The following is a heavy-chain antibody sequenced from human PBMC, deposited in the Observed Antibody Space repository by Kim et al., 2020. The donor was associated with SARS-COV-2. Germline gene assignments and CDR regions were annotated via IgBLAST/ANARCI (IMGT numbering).Heavy chain of an antibody. D-gene: IGHD2-2*02. CDR2: INPNSGGT. Sequence: ASVKVSCKASGYTFTGYYMHWVRQAPGQGLEWMGWINPNSGGTNYAQKFQGRVTMTRDTSISTAYMELSRLRSDDTAVYYCARGRGYCSSTSCYTVHDYWGQGTLVTVSS. V-gene: IGHV1-2*02. CDR3: ARGRGYCSSTSCYTVHDY. CDR1: GYTFTGYY. J-gene: IGHJ4*02.